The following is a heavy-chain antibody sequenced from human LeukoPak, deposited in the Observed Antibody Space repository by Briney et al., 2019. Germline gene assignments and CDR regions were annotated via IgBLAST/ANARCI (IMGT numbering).Heavy chain of an antibody. CDR1: GFTFSSYG. V-gene: IGHV3-30*18. CDR3: AKDLSPLRLGELSFAYYYDSSGYP. Sequence: AGGSLRLSCAASGFTFSSYGMHWVRQAQGKGLEWVAVISYDGSNKYYADSVKGRFTISRDNSKNTLYLQMNSLRAEGTAVDYCAKDLSPLRLGELSFAYYYDSSGYPGGQGTLVTVSS. J-gene: IGHJ1*01. D-gene: IGHD3-22*01. CDR2: ISYDGSNK.